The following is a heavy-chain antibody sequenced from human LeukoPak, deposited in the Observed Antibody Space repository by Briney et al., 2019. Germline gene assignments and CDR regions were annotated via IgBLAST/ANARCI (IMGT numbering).Heavy chain of an antibody. D-gene: IGHD3-22*01. J-gene: IGHJ6*02. CDR2: IYSGGST. V-gene: IGHV3-66*01. CDR3: ARDYYDTPAATYYYYYGMDV. CDR1: GFTVSSNY. Sequence: GGSLRLSCAASGFTVSSNYMSWVRQAPGKGLEWVSVIYSGGSTYYADSVKGRFTISRDNSKNTLYLQMNSLRAEDTAVYYCARDYYDTPAATYYYYYGMDVWGQGTTVTVSS.